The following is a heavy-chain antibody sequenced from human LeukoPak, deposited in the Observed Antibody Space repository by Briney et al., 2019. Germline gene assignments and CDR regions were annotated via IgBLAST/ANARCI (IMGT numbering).Heavy chain of an antibody. D-gene: IGHD3-10*01. CDR3: ARDYGSGSRLHDY. J-gene: IGHJ4*02. CDR1: GGTFSSYA. V-gene: IGHV1-69*13. Sequence: SVKVSCKASGGTFSSYAISWVRQAPGQGLEWMGGIIPIFGTANYAQKFLGRVTITADESTSTAYMELSSLRSEDTAVYYCARDYGSGSRLHDYWGQGTLVTVSS. CDR2: IIPIFGTA.